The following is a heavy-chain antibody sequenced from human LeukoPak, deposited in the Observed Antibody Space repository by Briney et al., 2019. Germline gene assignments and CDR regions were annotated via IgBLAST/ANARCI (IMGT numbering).Heavy chain of an antibody. D-gene: IGHD2-2*01. V-gene: IGHV1-46*01. Sequence: ASVKVSCKASGYTFTSYYMHWVRQAPGQGLEWMRIINPSGGSTSYAQKFQGRVTMTRDTSTSTVYMELSSLRSEDTAVYYCARDWASYQLLYYYYYGMDVWGQGTTVTVSS. CDR2: INPSGGST. CDR3: ARDWASYQLLYYYYYGMDV. J-gene: IGHJ6*02. CDR1: GYTFTSYY.